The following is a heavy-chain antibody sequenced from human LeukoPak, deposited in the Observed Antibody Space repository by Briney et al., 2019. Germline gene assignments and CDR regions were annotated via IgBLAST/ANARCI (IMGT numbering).Heavy chain of an antibody. J-gene: IGHJ4*02. CDR1: GFTVSSNY. CDR2: IYSGGST. V-gene: IGHV3-53*01. D-gene: IGHD2-2*01. CDR3: AKDSLYCSSTSCYHSVPYFDY. Sequence: GGSLRLSCAASGFTVSSNYMSWVRQALGKGLEWVSVIYSGGSTYYADSVKGRFTISRDNSKNTLYLQMNSLRAEDTAVYYCAKDSLYCSSTSCYHSVPYFDYWGQGTLVTVSS.